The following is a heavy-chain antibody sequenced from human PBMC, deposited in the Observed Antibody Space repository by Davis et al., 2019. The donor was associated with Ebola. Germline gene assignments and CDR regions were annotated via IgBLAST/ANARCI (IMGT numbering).Heavy chain of an antibody. CDR3: ARPYPYCSSTSCYDY. Sequence: PSETLSLTCAVYGGSFSGYYWSWIRQPPGKGLEWIGEINHSGSTNYNPSLKSRVTISVDTSKNQFSLKLSSVTAADTAVYYCARPYPYCSSTSCYDYWGQGTLVTVSS. J-gene: IGHJ4*02. V-gene: IGHV4-34*01. CDR1: GGSFSGYY. D-gene: IGHD2-2*01. CDR2: INHSGST.